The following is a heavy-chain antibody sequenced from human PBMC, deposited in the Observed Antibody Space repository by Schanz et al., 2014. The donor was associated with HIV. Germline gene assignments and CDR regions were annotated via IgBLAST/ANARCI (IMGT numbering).Heavy chain of an antibody. D-gene: IGHD4-17*01. J-gene: IGHJ4*02. Sequence: VQLVESGGGLVKPGGSLSLSCAASGFTFSTYSMNWVRQAPGKGLEWVALISYDGSKKYYADSVKGRFTISRDNSKNTLYLQMNSLRAEDTAVYYCARYLGGDDGDFYFDYWGQGTLVTVSS. CDR2: ISYDGSKK. V-gene: IGHV3-30*03. CDR1: GFTFSTYS. CDR3: ARYLGGDDGDFYFDY.